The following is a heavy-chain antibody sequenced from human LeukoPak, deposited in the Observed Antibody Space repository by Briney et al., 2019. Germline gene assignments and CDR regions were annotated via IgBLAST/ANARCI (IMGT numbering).Heavy chain of an antibody. CDR1: GGSISSGDYY. CDR2: IYYSGST. CDR3: ARIITMVRGADERFDP. J-gene: IGHJ5*02. V-gene: IGHV4-30-4*01. D-gene: IGHD3-10*01. Sequence: PSETLSLTCTVSGGSISSGDYYWSWLRQPPGKGLEWIGYIYYSGSTYYNPSLKSRVTISVDTSKNQFSLKLSSVTAADTAVYYCARIITMVRGADERFDPWGQGTLVTVSS.